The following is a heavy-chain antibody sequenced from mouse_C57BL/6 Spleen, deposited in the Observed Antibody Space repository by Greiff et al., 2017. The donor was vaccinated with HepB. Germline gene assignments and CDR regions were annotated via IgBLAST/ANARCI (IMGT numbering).Heavy chain of an antibody. D-gene: IGHD2-5*01. V-gene: IGHV5-4*01. Sequence: EVHLVESGGGLVKPGGSLKLSCAASGFTFSSYAMSWVRQTPEKRLEWVATISDGGSYTYYPDNVKGRFTISRDNAKNNLYLQMSHLKSEDTAMYYCARSYYSNQYYFDYWGQGTTLTVSS. J-gene: IGHJ2*01. CDR1: GFTFSSYA. CDR3: ARSYYSNQYYFDY. CDR2: ISDGGSYT.